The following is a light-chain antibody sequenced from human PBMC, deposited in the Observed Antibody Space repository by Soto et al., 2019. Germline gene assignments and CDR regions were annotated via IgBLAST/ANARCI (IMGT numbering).Light chain of an antibody. CDR3: QQRHTWPTT. J-gene: IGKJ4*01. V-gene: IGKV3-11*01. CDR1: QFINTY. CDR2: EAS. Sequence: EIVLTQSPATLSLSPGERATLSCRASQFINTYVAWYQHRPGQGPRLLIYEASKRATGIPARLSGSGSGTDFTLTISSREPEDFGIYYCQQRHTWPTTFGGGAKVEI.